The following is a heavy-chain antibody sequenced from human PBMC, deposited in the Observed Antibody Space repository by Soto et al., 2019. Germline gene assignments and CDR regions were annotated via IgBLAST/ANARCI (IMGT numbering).Heavy chain of an antibody. V-gene: IGHV1-8*01. CDR1: GYTFTNYD. J-gene: IGHJ4*02. CDR2: MNPDSGDT. Sequence: QVQLVQSGAEVKEPGASVKVSCKASGYTFTNYDINWVRQATGQGPEWMGWMNPDSGDTGYVPNFQGRVTMTRSTSISTGYMELSDLRSEDTAVYYCARSRGGTGVRFDYWGQGTLVTVSS. CDR3: ARSRGGTGVRFDY. D-gene: IGHD7-27*01.